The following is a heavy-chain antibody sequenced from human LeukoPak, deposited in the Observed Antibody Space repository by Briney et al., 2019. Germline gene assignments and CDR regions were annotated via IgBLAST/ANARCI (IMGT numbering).Heavy chain of an antibody. D-gene: IGHD1-26*01. CDR3: ARDGSYKLDY. Sequence: GGSLRLSCAAFGLTFSSAWMHWVRQTPGKGLVWISRIKSDGTATYADSVRGRFTISRDNAKNTLYLQMNNLRADDTGIYYCARDGSYKLDYWGQGALVTVSS. CDR2: IKSDGTA. J-gene: IGHJ4*02. V-gene: IGHV3-74*01. CDR1: GLTFSSAW.